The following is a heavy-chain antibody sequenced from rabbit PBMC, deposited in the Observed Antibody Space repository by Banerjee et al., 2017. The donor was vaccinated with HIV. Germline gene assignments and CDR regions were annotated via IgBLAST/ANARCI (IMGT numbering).Heavy chain of an antibody. Sequence: QQLVESGGGLVKPGASLTLTCTASGFSFSSGYDMCWVRQAPGKGLEWIAVIYTGSSGSTYYASWAKGRFTISKTSSTTVTLQMTSLTAADTATYFCARTLYDDYGDYVLFNYFNLWGPGTLVTVS. CDR1: GFSFSSGYD. CDR2: IYTGSSGST. V-gene: IGHV1S40*01. CDR3: ARTLYDDYGDYVLFNYFNL. J-gene: IGHJ4*01. D-gene: IGHD2-1*01.